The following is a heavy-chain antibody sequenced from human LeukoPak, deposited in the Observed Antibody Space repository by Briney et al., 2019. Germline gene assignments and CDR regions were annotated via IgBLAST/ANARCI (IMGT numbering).Heavy chain of an antibody. CDR2: INPKSGGT. V-gene: IGHV1-2*02. CDR3: AKDLQWELPRGDALDI. J-gene: IGHJ3*02. Sequence: ASVKVSCKSSGYTFTDYYMHWVRQAPGQGLEWMGWINPKSGGTNYAQNFQGRVTMTRNTSISAAYMELSRLRSDDTAVYYCAKDLQWELPRGDALDIWGQGTMVTVSS. CDR1: GYTFTDYY. D-gene: IGHD1-26*01.